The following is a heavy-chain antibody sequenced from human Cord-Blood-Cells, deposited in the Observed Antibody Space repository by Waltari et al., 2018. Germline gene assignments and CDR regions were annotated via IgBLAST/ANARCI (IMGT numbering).Heavy chain of an antibody. CDR1: GYTFTGYY. V-gene: IGHV1-2*04. J-gene: IGHJ3*02. Sequence: QVQLVQSGAEVKKPGASVKVSCKASGYTFTGYYMHWVRQAPGQGLEWMGWINPNSGGTNYAQKFQGWVTMTRDTSISTAYMELSRLRSDDTAVYYCARGLTYCGGDCYSGAFDIWGQGTMVTVSS. D-gene: IGHD2-21*01. CDR3: ARGLTYCGGDCYSGAFDI. CDR2: INPNSGGT.